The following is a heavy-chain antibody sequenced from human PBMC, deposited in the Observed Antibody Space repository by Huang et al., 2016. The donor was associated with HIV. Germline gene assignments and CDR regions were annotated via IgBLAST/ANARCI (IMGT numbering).Heavy chain of an antibody. CDR3: ARGGSHFAGWDGFPVHPLDL. J-gene: IGHJ3*01. Sequence: QTRLQESGPGLVKPSETLSLTCTVSGGSISSRTYYWAWIRQPPGKGLGWMGNFYYRGSNYYSPSLSSRITMSLDTSKNQFSLRLTSVTAADTAVYYCARGGSHFAGWDGFPVHPLDLWGRGTMVTVSS. CDR2: FYYRGSN. CDR1: GGSISSRTYY. D-gene: IGHD3-10*01. V-gene: IGHV4-39*01.